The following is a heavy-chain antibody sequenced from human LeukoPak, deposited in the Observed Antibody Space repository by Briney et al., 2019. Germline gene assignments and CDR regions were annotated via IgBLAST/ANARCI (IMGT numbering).Heavy chain of an antibody. Sequence: GGSLRLSCAASGFTFDDYTMHWVRQAPGKGLEWVSLISWDGGSTYYADSVKGRFTISRDNSKNSLYLQMNSLRTEDTALYYCAKGIRFLEWLLSENYYYMDVWGKETTVTVSS. D-gene: IGHD3-3*01. CDR2: ISWDGGST. CDR3: AKGIRFLEWLLSENYYYMDV. J-gene: IGHJ6*03. V-gene: IGHV3-43*01. CDR1: GFTFDDYT.